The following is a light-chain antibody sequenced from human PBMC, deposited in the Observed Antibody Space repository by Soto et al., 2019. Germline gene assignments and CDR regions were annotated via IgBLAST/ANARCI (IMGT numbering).Light chain of an antibody. J-gene: IGKJ1*01. CDR2: DAS. V-gene: IGKV1-5*01. CDR3: QKYNSYKT. CDR1: QSINNW. Sequence: DIQMTQSPSTLSASVGDRVTITCRASQSINNWLAWYQQKPGKAPKLLIYDASDLESGVPSRFSGSGSGTEFTLTINSLQPDDFATYYCQKYNSYKTLGQGTKVDIK.